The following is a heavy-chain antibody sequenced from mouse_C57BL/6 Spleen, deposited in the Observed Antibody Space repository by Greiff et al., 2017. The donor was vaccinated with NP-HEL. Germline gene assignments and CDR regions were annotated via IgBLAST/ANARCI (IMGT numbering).Heavy chain of an antibody. V-gene: IGHV1-53*01. CDR2: INPSNGGT. D-gene: IGHD2-2*01. CDR1: GYTFTSYW. J-gene: IGHJ4*01. CDR3: AREGYDWIGAMDY. Sequence: QVQLQQSGTELVKPGASVKLSCKASGYTFTSYWMHWVKQRPGQGLEWIGNINPSNGGTNYNEKFKSKATLTVDKSSSTAYMQLSSLTSEDSAVYYCAREGYDWIGAMDYWGQGTSVTVSS.